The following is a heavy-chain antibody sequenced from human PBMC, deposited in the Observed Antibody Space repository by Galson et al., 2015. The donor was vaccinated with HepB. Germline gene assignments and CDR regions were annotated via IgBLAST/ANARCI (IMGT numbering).Heavy chain of an antibody. V-gene: IGHV1-18*01. CDR3: ARGTARRVPAAMDY. J-gene: IGHJ4*02. Sequence: SVKVSCKGSGYTFTSYGISWVRQAPGQGLEWMGWISAYNGHTNYEQKLQGRVTMTTDTSTRTAYMELRSLRSDDTAVYYCARGTARRVPAAMDYWGQGTLVTVSS. D-gene: IGHD2-2*01. CDR2: ISAYNGHT. CDR1: GYTFTSYG.